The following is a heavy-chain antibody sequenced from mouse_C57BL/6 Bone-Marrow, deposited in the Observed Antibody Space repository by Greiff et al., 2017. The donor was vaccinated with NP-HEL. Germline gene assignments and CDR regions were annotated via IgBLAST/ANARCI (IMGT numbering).Heavy chain of an antibody. CDR2: IWRGGST. CDR1: GFSLTSYG. CDR3: ATNGGITTVVAKDYAMDY. V-gene: IGHV2-5*01. J-gene: IGHJ4*01. D-gene: IGHD1-1*01. Sequence: VQLQESGPGLVQPSQSLSITCTVSGFSLTSYGVHWVRQSPGKGLEWLGVIWRGGSTDYNAAFMSRLSITEDNSKSQVFFKMNSLQADDTAIYYCATNGGITTVVAKDYAMDYWGQGTSVTVSS.